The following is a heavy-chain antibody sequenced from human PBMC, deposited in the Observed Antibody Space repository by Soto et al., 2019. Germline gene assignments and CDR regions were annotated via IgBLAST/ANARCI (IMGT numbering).Heavy chain of an antibody. D-gene: IGHD1-26*01. CDR3: ARREIQGPIDY. J-gene: IGHJ4*02. V-gene: IGHV4-28*01. Sequence: QVQLQESGPGLVKPSDTLSLTCAVSGYSISSSNWWGWIRQPPGKGLEWIGYICYSGTTYYNPSLKSRVTMSVDTSRNQFSLKLTSVTAVDTAVYYCARREIQGPIDYWGQGTLVTVSS. CDR1: GYSISSSNW. CDR2: ICYSGTT.